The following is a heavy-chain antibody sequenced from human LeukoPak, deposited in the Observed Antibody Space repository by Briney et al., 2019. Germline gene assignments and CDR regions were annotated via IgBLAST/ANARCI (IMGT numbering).Heavy chain of an antibody. CDR3: FVAHCRSDCSY. V-gene: IGHV3-74*01. CDR2: INSDGSTT. Sequence: GGSLRLSCAASGFTFRSYWMYWVRQAPGKGLVWVSRINSDGSTTIYADSVKGRFTISRDNAENTLYLQMNSLRAEDTAVYYCFVAHCRSDCSYWGRGTLVTVSS. J-gene: IGHJ4*02. CDR1: GFTFRSYW. D-gene: IGHD2-21*02.